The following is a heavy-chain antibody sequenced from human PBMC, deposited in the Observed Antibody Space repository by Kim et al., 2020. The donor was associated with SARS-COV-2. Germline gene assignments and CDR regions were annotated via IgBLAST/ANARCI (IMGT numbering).Heavy chain of an antibody. CDR3: VRRAYGDYWYFDL. D-gene: IGHD4-17*01. Sequence: YTPPHRGRVTISVDTSKNQFSLKMRSVTAADTAVYYCVRRAYGDYWYFDLWGRGTLVTVSS. J-gene: IGHJ2*01. V-gene: IGHV4-59*01.